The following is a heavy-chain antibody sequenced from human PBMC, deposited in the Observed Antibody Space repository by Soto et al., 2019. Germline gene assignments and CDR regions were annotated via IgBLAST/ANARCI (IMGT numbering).Heavy chain of an antibody. V-gene: IGHV1-69*06. CDR1: GGTFSSYA. J-gene: IGHJ6*02. CDR3: ASGGDCSSTSCYMANYYYGMDV. D-gene: IGHD2-2*01. CDR2: VIPIFGTA. Sequence: LVQSGAEVKKPGSSVKVSCKASGGTFSSYAISWVRQAPGQGLEWMGGVIPIFGTANYAQKFQGRVTITADKSTSTAYMELSSLRSEDTAVYYCASGGDCSSTSCYMANYYYGMDVWGQGTTVTVSS.